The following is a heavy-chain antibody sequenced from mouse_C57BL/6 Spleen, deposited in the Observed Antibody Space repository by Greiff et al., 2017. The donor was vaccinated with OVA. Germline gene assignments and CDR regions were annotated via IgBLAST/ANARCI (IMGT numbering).Heavy chain of an antibody. CDR2: ISSGSSTI. CDR1: GFTFSDYG. D-gene: IGHD1-1*01. Sequence: VQLKESGGGLVKPGGSLKLSCAASGFTFSDYGMHWVRQAPEKGLEWVAYISSGSSTIYYADTVKGRFTISRDNAKNTLFLQMTSLRSEDTAMYYCARNYYGSSSFAYWGQGTLVTVSA. V-gene: IGHV5-17*01. CDR3: ARNYYGSSSFAY. J-gene: IGHJ3*01.